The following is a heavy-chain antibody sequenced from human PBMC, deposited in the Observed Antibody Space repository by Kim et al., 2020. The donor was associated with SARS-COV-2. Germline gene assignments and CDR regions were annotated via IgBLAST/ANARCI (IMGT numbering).Heavy chain of an antibody. V-gene: IGHV4-4*07. CDR3: ASGSGSYKYYFDY. J-gene: IGHJ4*02. D-gene: IGHD1-26*01. Sequence: YNPSLKSRVTMSVDTSKNQFSLKLSSVTAADTAVYYCASGSGSYKYYFDYWGQGTLVTVSS.